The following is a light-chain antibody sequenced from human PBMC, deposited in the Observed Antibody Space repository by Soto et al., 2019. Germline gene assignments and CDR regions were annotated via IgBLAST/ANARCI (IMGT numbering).Light chain of an antibody. CDR1: SSHIGATYD. CDR2: GNS. J-gene: IGLJ3*02. Sequence: QAVVTQPPSVSVAPGQRVTISCAGSSSHIGATYDIHWYQQLPGAAPRLLIYGNSNRPSGVPDRFAGSKSGTSASLAIIGLRVEDEGIYYCQAFDNSLSASGVFGGGTKLTVL. V-gene: IGLV1-40*01. CDR3: QAFDNSLSASGV.